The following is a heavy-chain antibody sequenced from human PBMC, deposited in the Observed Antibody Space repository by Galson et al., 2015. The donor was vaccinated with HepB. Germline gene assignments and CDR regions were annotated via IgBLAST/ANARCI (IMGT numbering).Heavy chain of an antibody. CDR2: ISLSGSNT. CDR3: AKDLRGNYYYFDY. D-gene: IGHD1-7*01. CDR1: GFAFSSYA. J-gene: IGHJ4*02. V-gene: IGHV3-23*01. Sequence: LRLSCAASGFAFSSYAMSWVRQAPGKGLEWVSAISLSGSNTYYADSVKGRFTISRDNSKNTLYLQMNSLRAEDTAIYYCAKDLRGNYYYFDYWGLGTLVTVSS.